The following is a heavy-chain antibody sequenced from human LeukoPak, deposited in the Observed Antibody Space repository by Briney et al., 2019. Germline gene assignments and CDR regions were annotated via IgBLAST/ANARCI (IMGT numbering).Heavy chain of an antibody. J-gene: IGHJ4*02. D-gene: IGHD3-9*01. Sequence: PSETLSLTCTVSGGSISSSSYYWGWLRQPPGKGLEWIGSIYYGGSTYYNPSLKSRVTISVDTSKNQFSLKLSSVTAADTAVYYCARQKLDYDILTGQTLYYFDYWGQGTLVTVSS. V-gene: IGHV4-39*01. CDR3: ARQKLDYDILTGQTLYYFDY. CDR2: IYYGGST. CDR1: GGSISSSSYY.